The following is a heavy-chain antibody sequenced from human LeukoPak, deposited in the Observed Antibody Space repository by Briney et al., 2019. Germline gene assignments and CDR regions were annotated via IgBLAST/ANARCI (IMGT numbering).Heavy chain of an antibody. V-gene: IGHV3-30-3*01. J-gene: IGHJ4*02. CDR3: ARLLDSSSWYNYFDY. CDR2: ISYDGSNK. Sequence: GRSLRLSCAASGCTFSSYAMHWVRQAPAKGLEWVAVISYDGSNKYYADSVKGRFTISRDNSKNTLYLQMNSLRAEDTAVYYCARLLDSSSWYNYFDYWGQGTLVTVSS. D-gene: IGHD6-13*01. CDR1: GCTFSSYA.